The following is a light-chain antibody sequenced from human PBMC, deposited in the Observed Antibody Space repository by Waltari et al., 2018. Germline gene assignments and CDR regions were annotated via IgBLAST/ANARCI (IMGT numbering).Light chain of an antibody. CDR1: QSVSSY. V-gene: IGKV3-11*01. CDR3: QQRSNWPLT. CDR2: DAS. J-gene: IGKJ4*01. Sequence: DIVLTQSPATLSLSPGERATLSSRASQSVSSYLAWYQQKPGQAPRLLIYDASNRAPGSPAMCSGSGSGTDFTLTISSLEPEDFAVYYCQQRSNWPLTFGGGTKVEIK.